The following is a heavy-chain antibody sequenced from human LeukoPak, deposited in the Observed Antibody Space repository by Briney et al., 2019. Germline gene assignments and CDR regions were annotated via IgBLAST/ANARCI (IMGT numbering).Heavy chain of an antibody. CDR3: ARGSVGYYDSSGYWYYFDY. Sequence: GESLQISCQGSGYRFTSYWIGWVRQMPGKGLEWMGIIYPGDSDTRYSPSFQGQVTISADKSLSTAYLQWSSLKASDTAMYYCARGSVGYYDSSGYWYYFDYWGQGTLVTVSS. V-gene: IGHV5-51*01. CDR1: GYRFTSYW. D-gene: IGHD3-22*01. CDR2: IYPGDSDT. J-gene: IGHJ4*02.